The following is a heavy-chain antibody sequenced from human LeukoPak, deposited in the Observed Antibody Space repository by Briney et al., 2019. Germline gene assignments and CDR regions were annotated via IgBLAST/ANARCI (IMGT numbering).Heavy chain of an antibody. V-gene: IGHV3-23*01. Sequence: PGGSLRLSCEASGFTFTRYAMNWVRQAPGKGLEWISAISGSGGSTYYADSVKGRFTISRDNSKNTLYLQMNSLRAEDTAVYYCAKDLTADMIVVVIPVDYWGQGTLVTVSS. J-gene: IGHJ4*02. CDR1: GFTFTRYA. D-gene: IGHD3-22*01. CDR2: ISGSGGST. CDR3: AKDLTADMIVVVIPVDY.